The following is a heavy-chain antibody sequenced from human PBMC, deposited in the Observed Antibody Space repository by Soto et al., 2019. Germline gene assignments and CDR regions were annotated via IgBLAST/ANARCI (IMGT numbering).Heavy chain of an antibody. D-gene: IGHD3-22*01. CDR2: MNPNNGNT. Sequence: AASVKVSCKASGYTFTSYDIDWVRQATGQRLEWMGWMNPNNGNTGYAQKFQGRVTITRNTSISTASMELSSLRSDDTAVYYWTRYDRRGYGFYYLAHGAQGTWVPVSS. CDR1: GYTFTSYD. CDR3: TRYDRRGYGFYYLAH. V-gene: IGHV1-8*01. J-gene: IGHJ4*02.